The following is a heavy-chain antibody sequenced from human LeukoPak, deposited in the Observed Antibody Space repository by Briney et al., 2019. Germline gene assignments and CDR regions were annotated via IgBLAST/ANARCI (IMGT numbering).Heavy chain of an antibody. CDR2: ISGSGGST. V-gene: IGHV3-23*01. D-gene: IGHD4-23*01. CDR3: ANSIVVTLDAFDI. J-gene: IGHJ3*02. Sequence: GGSLRLSCAASGFTFSSYAMSWVRQAPGKGLEWVSAISGSGGSTYYADSGKGRFTISRDNSKNTLYLQMNSLRAEDTAVYYCANSIVVTLDAFDIWGQGTMVTVSS. CDR1: GFTFSSYA.